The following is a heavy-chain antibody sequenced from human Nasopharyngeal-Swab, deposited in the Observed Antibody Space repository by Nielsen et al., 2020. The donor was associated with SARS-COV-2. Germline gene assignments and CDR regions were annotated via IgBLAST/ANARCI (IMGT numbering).Heavy chain of an antibody. V-gene: IGHV1-2*06. Sequence: WVRQAPGQGLEWMGRINPNSGGTNYAQKFQGRVTMTRDTSISTAYMELSRLRSDDTAVYYCASGGGYCSSTSCSSWFDPWGQGTLVTVSS. CDR3: ASGGGYCSSTSCSSWFDP. J-gene: IGHJ5*02. CDR2: INPNSGGT. D-gene: IGHD2-2*03.